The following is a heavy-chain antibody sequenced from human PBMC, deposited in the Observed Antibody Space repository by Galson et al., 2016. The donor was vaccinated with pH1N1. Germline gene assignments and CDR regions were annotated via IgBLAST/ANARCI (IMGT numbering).Heavy chain of an antibody. J-gene: IGHJ4*02. CDR1: GYTFTSYG. Sequence: SVKVSCKASGYTFTSYGISWVRQAPGQGLEFMGWVSTSNGNTHFAQKFQGRVTPTTDTSTSTAYMELRSLRSDDTAVYYCARLGASVGGTTYWGQGTLVTVSS. CDR2: VSTSNGNT. V-gene: IGHV1-18*01. CDR3: ARLGASVGGTTY. D-gene: IGHD6-19*01.